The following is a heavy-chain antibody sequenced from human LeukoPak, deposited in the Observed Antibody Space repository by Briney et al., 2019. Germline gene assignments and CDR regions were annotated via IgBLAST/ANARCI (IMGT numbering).Heavy chain of an antibody. J-gene: IGHJ4*02. CDR1: GFTFDKAW. V-gene: IGHV3-15*01. D-gene: IGHD6-19*01. CDR2: IKSKIHGGTI. CDR3: TTSPVSGIDY. Sequence: LVGSLRLSCAASGFTFDKAWMTWVRQAPGKGLEWVGRIKSKIHGGTIDYAAPVKGRFTISRDDSENTMYLQMSSLRTEDTAMYYCTTSPVSGIDYWGQGIQVTVSS.